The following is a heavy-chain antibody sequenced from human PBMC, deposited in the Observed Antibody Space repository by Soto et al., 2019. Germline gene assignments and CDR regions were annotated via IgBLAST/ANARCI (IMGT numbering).Heavy chain of an antibody. CDR3: AKWTGRYCSGGRCYLDDPFDY. CDR2: ISGSAAST. CDR1: GFTFSNYA. J-gene: IGHJ4*02. D-gene: IGHD2-15*01. V-gene: IGHV3-23*01. Sequence: EVHLLESGGDLVQPGGSLRLSCEASGFTFSNYAMSWVRQAPGKGLDWVSGISGSAASTFYADSVKGRFTISRDKSKNTLYLQMNSRRADDTAVYYCAKWTGRYCSGGRCYLDDPFDYWGQGTRVTVSS.